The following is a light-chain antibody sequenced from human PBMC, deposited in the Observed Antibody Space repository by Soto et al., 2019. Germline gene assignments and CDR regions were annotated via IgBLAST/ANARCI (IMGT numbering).Light chain of an antibody. J-gene: IGKJ4*01. CDR1: QGVGIW. CDR3: QQGDSFPLT. CDR2: TAS. V-gene: IGKV1-12*01. Sequence: DIQMTQSPSSVSASVGDRVTITCRASQGVGIWLAWFQQKPGEAPRLLIYTASTLHSGVPSRFSGSGSGTDFTLTITSLQPEDFATYYCQQGDSFPLTFGGGTKVEIK.